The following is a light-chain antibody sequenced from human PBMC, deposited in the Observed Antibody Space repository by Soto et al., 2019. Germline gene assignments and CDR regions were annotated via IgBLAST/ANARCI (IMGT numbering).Light chain of an antibody. CDR3: QQYYSYPRT. J-gene: IGKJ1*01. CDR1: QGVTSY. Sequence: AIRMTQSPSSFSASTGDRVTITCRASQGVTSYLAWYQQKPGKAPKLLIYAASTLQSGVPSRFSSSGSGTDFTLTISCLQSEDFATYYCQQYYSYPRTFGQGTKVDI. V-gene: IGKV1-8*01. CDR2: AAS.